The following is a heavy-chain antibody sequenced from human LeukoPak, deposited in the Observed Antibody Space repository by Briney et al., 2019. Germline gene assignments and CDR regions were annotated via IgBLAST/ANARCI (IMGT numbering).Heavy chain of an antibody. CDR2: ISGSGGST. CDR3: AKDVTGYCGGDCYSPVGY. Sequence: GGSLRLSCAASGFTFSSYAMSWVRQAPGKGLEWVSAISGSGGSTYYADSVKGGFTISRDNSKNTLYLQMNSLRAEDTAVYYCAKDVTGYCGGDCYSPVGYWGQGTLVTVSS. V-gene: IGHV3-23*01. D-gene: IGHD2-21*02. CDR1: GFTFSSYA. J-gene: IGHJ4*02.